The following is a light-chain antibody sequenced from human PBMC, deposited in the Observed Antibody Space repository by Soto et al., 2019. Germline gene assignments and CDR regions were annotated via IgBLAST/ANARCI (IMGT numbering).Light chain of an antibody. Sequence: DIQMTQSPSTLSASVGDRVTITCRASQSISSWLAWYQQKPGKAPKLLIYKATSLESGVPSRFSGSGSGTEFTLSTISLQPDDFATYYCQQYNSYPLTFGGGTKVEIK. V-gene: IGKV1-5*03. CDR3: QQYNSYPLT. CDR2: KAT. CDR1: QSISSW. J-gene: IGKJ4*01.